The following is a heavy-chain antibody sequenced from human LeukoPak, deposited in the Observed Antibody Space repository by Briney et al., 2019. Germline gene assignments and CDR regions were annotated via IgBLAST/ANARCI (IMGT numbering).Heavy chain of an antibody. CDR2: ISSDGART. Sequence: GGSLRLSCAASGLTFSSNAMHWVRQAPGKELEYVSGISSDGARTHYANSVKGRFTISRDNAKNTIDLQMGSLRPEDTAVYYCARKGYGVNYFDYWGQGTLVTVSS. V-gene: IGHV3-64*01. CDR3: ARKGYGVNYFDY. J-gene: IGHJ4*02. CDR1: GLTFSSNA. D-gene: IGHD2-8*01.